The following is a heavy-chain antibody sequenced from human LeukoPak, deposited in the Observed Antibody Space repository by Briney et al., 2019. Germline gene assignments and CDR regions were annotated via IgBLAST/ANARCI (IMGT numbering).Heavy chain of an antibody. CDR1: GFTFSTYW. Sequence: GGSLRLSCAASGFTFSTYWMSWVRQAPGKGLEGVAFIRYDGSNKYYADSVKGRFTISRDNSKNTLYLQMNSLRAEDTAVYYCAKDLFDWLLPYLYWYFDLWGRGTLVTVSS. D-gene: IGHD3-9*01. CDR2: IRYDGSNK. V-gene: IGHV3-30*02. J-gene: IGHJ2*01. CDR3: AKDLFDWLLPYLYWYFDL.